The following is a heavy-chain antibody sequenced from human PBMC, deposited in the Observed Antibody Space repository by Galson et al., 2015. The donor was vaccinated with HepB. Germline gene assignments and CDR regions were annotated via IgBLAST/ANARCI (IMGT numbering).Heavy chain of an antibody. Sequence: SLRLSCAASGITFSSYGMHWVRQAPGKGLEYVSAMSSNGGSTYYADSVKGRFTISRDNSKNTLYLQMSSLRPEDTAVYYCVKDPRRRYYYDSSGYRGYSQHWGQGTLVTVSS. CDR3: VKDPRRRYYYDSSGYRGYSQH. J-gene: IGHJ1*01. V-gene: IGHV3-64D*06. CDR1: GITFSSYG. D-gene: IGHD3-22*01. CDR2: MSSNGGST.